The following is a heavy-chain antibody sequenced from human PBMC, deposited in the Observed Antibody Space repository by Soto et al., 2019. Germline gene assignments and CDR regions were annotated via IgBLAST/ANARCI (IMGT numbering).Heavy chain of an antibody. J-gene: IGHJ4*02. V-gene: IGHV4-30-2*01. CDR3: AKDQGSSWYEIDY. Sequence: SETLSLTCAVSGGSISSGGYSWSWIQQPPGKGLEWIGYISHSGSTYYNPSLKSRVTISVDRSKNTLYLQMNSLRAEDTAVYYCAKDQGSSWYEIDYWGQGTLVTVSS. CDR2: ISHSGST. D-gene: IGHD6-13*01. CDR1: GGSISSGGYS.